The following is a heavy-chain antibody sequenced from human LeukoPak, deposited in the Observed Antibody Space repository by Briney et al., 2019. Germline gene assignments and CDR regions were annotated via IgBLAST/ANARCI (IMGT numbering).Heavy chain of an antibody. CDR2: INPNSGGT. V-gene: IGHV1-2*02. D-gene: IGHD5-24*01. J-gene: IGHJ3*02. CDR3: ARPRDGYNYVAFDI. CDR1: GYTFTDYY. Sequence: ASVTVSCKASGYTFTDYYMHWVRQAPGQGLEWMGWINPNSGGTYYAQKFQDRVTMTRDTSISAACMELSRLTSDDTGVYYCARPRDGYNYVAFDIWGQGTMLTVSP.